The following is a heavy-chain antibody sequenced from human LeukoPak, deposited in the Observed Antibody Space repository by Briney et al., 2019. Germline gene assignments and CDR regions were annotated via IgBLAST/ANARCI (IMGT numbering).Heavy chain of an antibody. CDR3: ASDNKTPVVMTD. Sequence: ASVKVSCKASGYTFTGYYMHWVRQAPGQGLEWMGWINPNGGGTNYAQKFQGRVTMTRDTSISTAYMELSRLRSDDTAVYYCASDNKTPVVMTDWGQGTLVTVSS. V-gene: IGHV1-2*02. J-gene: IGHJ4*02. CDR1: GYTFTGYY. D-gene: IGHD3-22*01. CDR2: INPNGGGT.